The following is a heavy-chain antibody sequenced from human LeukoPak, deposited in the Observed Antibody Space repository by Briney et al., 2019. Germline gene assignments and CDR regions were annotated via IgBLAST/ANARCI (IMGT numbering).Heavy chain of an antibody. V-gene: IGHV3-7*01. CDR2: IKEDGSEK. CDR3: ARGDTPYYFDS. CDR1: GFTFSSYG. Sequence: PGRSLRLSCAASGFTFSSYGMHWVRQAPGKGLEWVANIKEDGSEKYYVDSVKGRFTISRDNAENSLHLQMNSLRAEDTAVYYCARGDTPYYFDSWGQGTLVTVSS. J-gene: IGHJ4*02.